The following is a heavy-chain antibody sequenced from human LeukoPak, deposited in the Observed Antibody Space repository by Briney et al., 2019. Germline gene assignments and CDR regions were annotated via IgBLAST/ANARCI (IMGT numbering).Heavy chain of an antibody. V-gene: IGHV3-11*01. J-gene: IGHJ6*03. CDR3: ARDSIVRGNIGNDMDV. CDR2: ISHSGRTM. CDR1: GFTFSDYY. Sequence: GGSLRLSCAASGFTFSDYYMSWIRQAPGKGLEWVSYISHSGRTMYYADSVKGRFTISRDNAKNSLYLQMNSLRAGDTAVYYCARDSIVRGNIGNDMDVWGRGTTVTVSS. D-gene: IGHD2-8*01.